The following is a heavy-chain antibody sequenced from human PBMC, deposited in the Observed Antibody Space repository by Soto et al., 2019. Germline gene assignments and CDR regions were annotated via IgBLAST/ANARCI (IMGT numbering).Heavy chain of an antibody. CDR2: ISGSGGST. Sequence: EVQLLESGRGLVQPGGSLRLSCAAAGLTFSSYAMSWVRQAPGKGLEWVSAISGSGGSTYYADSVKGRFTISRDNSKTTLYLQMNSLRAEDTAVYYCAKIPHSSSWYLDAFDIWGQGTMVTVSS. J-gene: IGHJ3*02. D-gene: IGHD6-13*01. CDR3: AKIPHSSSWYLDAFDI. CDR1: GLTFSSYA. V-gene: IGHV3-23*01.